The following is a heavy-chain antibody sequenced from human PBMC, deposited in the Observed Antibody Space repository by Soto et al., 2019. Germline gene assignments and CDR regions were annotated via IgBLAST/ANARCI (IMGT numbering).Heavy chain of an antibody. CDR1: GGSISSYY. Sequence: QVQLQESGPGLVKPSETLSLTCTVSGGSISSYYWSWIRQPPGKGLEWIGYIYYSGSTNYNPSLKSRVTISVDRSKNQFSLKLNSMTAADTAVYYCARHNYGSGSTYFVYWGQGTLVTVSS. V-gene: IGHV4-59*08. D-gene: IGHD3-10*01. J-gene: IGHJ4*02. CDR2: IYYSGST. CDR3: ARHNYGSGSTYFVY.